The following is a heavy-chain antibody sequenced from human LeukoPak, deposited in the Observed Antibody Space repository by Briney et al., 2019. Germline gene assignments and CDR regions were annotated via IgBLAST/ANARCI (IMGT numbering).Heavy chain of an antibody. CDR3: AREGTYEGAFDI. D-gene: IGHD3-3*01. V-gene: IGHV1-2*06. Sequence: ASVKVSCKASGYTFTGYYMHWVRQAPGQGLEWMGRVNPNSGGTNYAQKFQGRVTMTRDTSISTAYMELSRLRSDDTAVYYCAREGTYEGAFDIWGQGTMVTVSS. J-gene: IGHJ3*02. CDR2: VNPNSGGT. CDR1: GYTFTGYY.